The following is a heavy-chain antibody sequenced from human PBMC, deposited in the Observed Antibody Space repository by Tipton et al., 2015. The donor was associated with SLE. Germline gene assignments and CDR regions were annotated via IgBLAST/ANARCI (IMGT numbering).Heavy chain of an antibody. CDR3: ARLSSGTGDFEH. CDR1: GFSISSGYY. Sequence: TLSLTCAVSGFSISSGYYWGWIRQPPGKGLEWVGSIYHTGSTFYNPSLKSRVTMSSDTSKNQVFLRLSSVTAADTAMYYCARLSSGTGDFEHWGLGTLVVVSS. V-gene: IGHV4-38-2*01. J-gene: IGHJ4*02. CDR2: IYHTGST. D-gene: IGHD7-27*01.